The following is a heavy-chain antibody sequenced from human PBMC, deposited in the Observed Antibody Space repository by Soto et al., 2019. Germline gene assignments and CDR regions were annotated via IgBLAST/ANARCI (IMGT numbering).Heavy chain of an antibody. CDR3: ARDKGSYDFWSGYYFDY. CDR2: IWYDGSNK. D-gene: IGHD3-3*01. V-gene: IGHV3-33*01. Sequence: SLRLSCAASGFTFSSYGMHWVRQAPGKGLEWVAVIWYDGSNKYYADSVKGRFTISRDNSKNTLYLQMNSLRAEDTAVYYCARDKGSYDFWSGYYFDYWGQGTLVTVSS. J-gene: IGHJ4*02. CDR1: GFTFSSYG.